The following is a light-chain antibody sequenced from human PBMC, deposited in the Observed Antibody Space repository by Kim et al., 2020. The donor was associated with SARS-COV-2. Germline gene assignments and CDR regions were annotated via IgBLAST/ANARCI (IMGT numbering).Light chain of an antibody. J-gene: IGKJ4*01. CDR3: QQRTSWPTVT. Sequence: EIVLTQSPATLSLSPGERATLSCRASQGISSYLAWYQQKPGQAPRLLIYDASNRATGIPARFSDSGSGTDFTLTINSLEPEDFAVYYCQQRTSWPTVTFGGGTKVDIK. CDR2: DAS. CDR1: QGISSY. V-gene: IGKV3-11*01.